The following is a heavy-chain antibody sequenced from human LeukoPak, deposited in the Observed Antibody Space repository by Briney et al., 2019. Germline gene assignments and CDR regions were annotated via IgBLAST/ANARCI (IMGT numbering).Heavy chain of an antibody. CDR1: GGSFSGYY. V-gene: IGHV4-34*01. D-gene: IGHD2-15*01. CDR2: INHSGST. J-gene: IGHJ4*02. CDR3: ARGEILRGAATPLDY. Sequence: SETLSLTCAVYGGSFSGYYWSWIRQPPGKGLEWIGEINHSGSTNYNPSLKSRVTISVDTSKNQFSLKLSSVTAADTAVYYCARGEILRGAATPLDYWGQGTLVTVSS.